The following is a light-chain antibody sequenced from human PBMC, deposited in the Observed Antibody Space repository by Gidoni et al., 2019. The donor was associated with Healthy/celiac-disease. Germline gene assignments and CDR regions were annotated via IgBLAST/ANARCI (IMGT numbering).Light chain of an antibody. V-gene: IGKV3-11*01. J-gene: IGKJ3*01. CDR3: QQRSNWPRGFT. Sequence: EIVLTHSPAPLSLSPGERATLSCRASQSVSSYLAWYQQKPGQAPRLLIYDASNRATGIPARFSGSGSGTDFTLTISSLEPEDFAVYYCQQRSNWPRGFTFGPGTKVEIK. CDR1: QSVSSY. CDR2: DAS.